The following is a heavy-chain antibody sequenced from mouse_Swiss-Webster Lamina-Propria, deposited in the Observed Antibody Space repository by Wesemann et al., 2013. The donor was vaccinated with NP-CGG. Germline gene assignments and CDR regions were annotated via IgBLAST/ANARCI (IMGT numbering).Heavy chain of an antibody. J-gene: IGHJ2*01. CDR2: IYPGDGDT. V-gene: IGHV1-80*01. Sequence: GAELVRPGSSVKISCKASGYAFSSYWMNWVKQRPGQGLEWIGQIYPGDGDTNYNGKFKGKATLTADKSSSTAYMQLSSLTSEDSAVYFCARKRYFDYWGQGTTLTVSS. CDR1: GYAFSSYW. CDR3: ARKRYFDY.